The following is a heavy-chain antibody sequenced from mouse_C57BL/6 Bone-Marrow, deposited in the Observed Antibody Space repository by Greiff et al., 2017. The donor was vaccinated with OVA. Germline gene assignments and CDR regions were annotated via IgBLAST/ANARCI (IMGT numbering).Heavy chain of an antibody. V-gene: IGHV14-3*01. CDR1: GFNIKNTY. Sequence: EVQLVESVAELVRPGASVKLSCTASGFNIKNTYMHWVKQRPEQGLEWIGRIDPANGNTKYAPKFQGKATITADTSSNTAYMQLSSLTSEDSAVYFCARERVLAWFAYWGQGTLVTVSA. J-gene: IGHJ3*01. CDR3: ARERVLAWFAY. CDR2: IDPANGNT. D-gene: IGHD1-1*01.